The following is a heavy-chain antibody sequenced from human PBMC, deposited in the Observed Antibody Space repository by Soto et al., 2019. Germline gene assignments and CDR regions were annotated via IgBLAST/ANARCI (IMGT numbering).Heavy chain of an antibody. CDR3: AREAADGTLLCGMDV. J-gene: IGHJ6*02. D-gene: IGHD6-13*01. CDR1: GFTFTDYW. CDR2: IFPDDSDT. V-gene: IGHV5-51*01. Sequence: GESLKISCKASGFTFTDYWIGWLRQMPGKGLEWMGIIFPDDSDTKYSPSFQGQVIISADRSITTAYLQMSSLKASDTAIYYCAREAADGTLLCGMDVWGQGTTVTVSS.